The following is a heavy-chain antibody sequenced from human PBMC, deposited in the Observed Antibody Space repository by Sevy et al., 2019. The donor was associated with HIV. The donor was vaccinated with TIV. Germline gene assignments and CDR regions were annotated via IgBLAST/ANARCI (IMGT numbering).Heavy chain of an antibody. D-gene: IGHD1-1*01. Sequence: GGSLRLSCAASGFTFSNYAMSWVRQAPVKGLEWVSTLSGIDGRTYYPDSVKGRFTMSRDTSKNTLYLEMNSLRAQDTAIYYCAKTPNWNGTGSGYFDYWGRGSLVAVSS. CDR2: LSGIDGRT. V-gene: IGHV3-23*01. J-gene: IGHJ4*01. CDR3: AKTPNWNGTGSGYFDY. CDR1: GFTFSNYA.